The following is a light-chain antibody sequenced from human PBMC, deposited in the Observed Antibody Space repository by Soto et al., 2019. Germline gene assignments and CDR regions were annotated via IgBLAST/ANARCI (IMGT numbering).Light chain of an antibody. V-gene: IGKV3-20*01. J-gene: IGKJ1*01. CDR2: GAS. CDR3: QPYGTSPGT. CDR1: QSVSSSY. Sequence: EIVLTQSPGTLSLSPGERATLSCRASQSVSSSYLAWYQQKPGQAPRLLIYGASSRATGIPDRFSGSGSGTDFTLTISRLEPADFAVYYSQPYGTSPGTFGQGTKVEIK.